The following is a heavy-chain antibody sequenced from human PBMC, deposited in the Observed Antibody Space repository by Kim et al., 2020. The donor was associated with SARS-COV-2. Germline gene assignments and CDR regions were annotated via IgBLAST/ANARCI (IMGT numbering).Heavy chain of an antibody. J-gene: IGHJ6*01. D-gene: IGHD5-18*01. CDR1: GFTFSSYG. V-gene: IGHV3-30*18. CDR2: ISYDGSNK. CDR3: AKELDTAMVLYYYYYGM. Sequence: GGSLRLSCAASGFTFSSYGMHWVRQAPGKGLEWVAVISYDGSNKYYADSVKGRFTISRDNSKNTLYLQMNSLRAEDTAVYYCAKELDTAMVLYYYYYGM.